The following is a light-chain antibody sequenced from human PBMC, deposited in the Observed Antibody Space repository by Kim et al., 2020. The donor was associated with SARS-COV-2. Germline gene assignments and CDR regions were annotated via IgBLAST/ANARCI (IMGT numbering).Light chain of an antibody. CDR1: NSDVGDYNY. Sequence: QSALTQPASVSGSPGQSITISCTGTNSDVGDYNYVSWYQQHPGKVPKLLIFDVSNRPSGISDRFSGSKSGNTASLTISGLQAEDEADYYCSSCTSSSTCVFGTGTKVTVL. J-gene: IGLJ1*01. CDR2: DVS. V-gene: IGLV2-14*03. CDR3: SSCTSSSTCV.